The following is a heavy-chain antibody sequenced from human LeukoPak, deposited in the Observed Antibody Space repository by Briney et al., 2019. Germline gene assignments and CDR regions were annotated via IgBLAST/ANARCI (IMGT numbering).Heavy chain of an antibody. CDR3: ATQGCSGGSCYSDY. V-gene: IGHV1-2*02. D-gene: IGHD2-15*01. CDR1: GYSFTGYY. Sequence: PGASVKVSCKASGYSFTGYYMHWVRQAPGQGLEWMGWINPNSGGTNYAQKFQGRVTMTRDTSVSTAYMELSSLKSDDTAVYYCATQGCSGGSCYSDYWGQGTLVTVSS. J-gene: IGHJ4*02. CDR2: INPNSGGT.